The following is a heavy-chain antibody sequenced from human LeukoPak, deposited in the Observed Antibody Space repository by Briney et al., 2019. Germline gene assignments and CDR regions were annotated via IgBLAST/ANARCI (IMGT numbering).Heavy chain of an antibody. CDR1: GFTFSSYE. J-gene: IGHJ4*02. CDR3: ARDHCSSTSCSDFYY. V-gene: IGHV3-48*03. CDR2: SSSSGSTI. Sequence: GGSLRLSCAASGFTFSSYEMNWVRQAPGKGLEWVSYSSSSGSTIYYADSVKGRFTISRDNAKNSLYLQMNSLRAEDTAVYYCARDHCSSTSCSDFYYSGQGTLVTVSS. D-gene: IGHD2-2*01.